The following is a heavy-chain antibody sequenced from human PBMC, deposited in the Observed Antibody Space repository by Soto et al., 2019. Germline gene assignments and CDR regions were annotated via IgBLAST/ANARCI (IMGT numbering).Heavy chain of an antibody. CDR3: AKDKGPYYDFWSGQRWFDP. D-gene: IGHD3-3*01. CDR2: ISHDGSKK. V-gene: IGHV3-30*18. J-gene: IGHJ5*02. CDR1: GFTFSTHG. Sequence: PGVSLRLSCAASGFTFSTHGMHWVRQAPGKGPEWVAVISHDGSKKYYVESVEGRFSISRDNSKSIVHLQMNNVRTEDTAVYYCAKDKGPYYDFWSGQRWFDPWGQGTLVTVS.